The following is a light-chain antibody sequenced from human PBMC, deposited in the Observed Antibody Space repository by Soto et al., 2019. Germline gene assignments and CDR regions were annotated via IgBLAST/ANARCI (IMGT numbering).Light chain of an antibody. V-gene: IGKV3-15*01. CDR2: GAS. Sequence: RVMTQTPATLSVSPGERPTLSCRASHRVSSNLAWYQQKPGQAPRRLIYGASTRATGIPARCSGSGSGREFTLTISSLQSEDFAVYYCQQYNNWPPGWTFGQGTKVDIK. CDR1: HRVSSN. CDR3: QQYNNWPPGWT. J-gene: IGKJ1*01.